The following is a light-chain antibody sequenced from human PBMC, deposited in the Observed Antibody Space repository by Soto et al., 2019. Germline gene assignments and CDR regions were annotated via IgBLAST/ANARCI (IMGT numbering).Light chain of an antibody. V-gene: IGKV3-20*01. CDR1: QSISKNY. Sequence: EIVLTQSPGTLSLSPGERATLSCRASQSISKNYFAWYQQKPGQTPRPLIYGASTRATGIPDRFSGSGSGTDFTLTISSLEPEDFAVYFCQQYAYSPLTFGGGTKVEI. J-gene: IGKJ4*01. CDR2: GAS. CDR3: QQYAYSPLT.